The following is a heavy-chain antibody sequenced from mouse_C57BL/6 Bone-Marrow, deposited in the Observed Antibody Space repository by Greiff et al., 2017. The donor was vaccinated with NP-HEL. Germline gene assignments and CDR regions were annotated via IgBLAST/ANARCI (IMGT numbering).Heavy chain of an antibody. CDR1: GYAFSSSW. V-gene: IGHV1-82*01. Sequence: QVQLQQSGPELVKPGASVKISCKASGYAFSSSWMNWVKQRPGKGLEWIGRIYPGDGDTNYNGKFKGKATLTADKSSSTAYMQLSSLPSEDSAVYFCARFLSGSGFAYWGQGTLVTVSA. CDR2: IYPGDGDT. D-gene: IGHD1-1*01. CDR3: ARFLSGSGFAY. J-gene: IGHJ3*01.